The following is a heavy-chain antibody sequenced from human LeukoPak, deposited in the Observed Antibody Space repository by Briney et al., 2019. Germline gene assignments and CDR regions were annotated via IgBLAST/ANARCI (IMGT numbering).Heavy chain of an antibody. V-gene: IGHV4-59*12. CDR2: FHHSGNT. D-gene: IGHD1-1*01. Sequence: SETLSLTCSVSGASISRYYWSWIRQPPGKGLEWIGYFHHSGNTNYSPSLSSRITMSVDTSKNQFSLKLSSVTAADAAVYYCARGSTPDEIFDYWGQGTLVTVSS. J-gene: IGHJ4*02. CDR3: ARGSTPDEIFDY. CDR1: GASISRYY.